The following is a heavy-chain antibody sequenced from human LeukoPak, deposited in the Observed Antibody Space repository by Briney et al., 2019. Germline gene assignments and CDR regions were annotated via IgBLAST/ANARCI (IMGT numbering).Heavy chain of an antibody. J-gene: IGHJ3*01. V-gene: IGHV1-2*02. CDR2: INPDSGNT. Sequence: ASVKVSCKASGYTFTGYYLHWVRQAPGHGLEWLGWINPDSGNTKYAQKFQGRVTLTRDTSISTAHMEVSRLRPDDTAVYYCAKVGHYDSSVYADDVFDFWGQGTMVTVSS. CDR1: GYTFTGYY. D-gene: IGHD3-22*01. CDR3: AKVGHYDSSVYADDVFDF.